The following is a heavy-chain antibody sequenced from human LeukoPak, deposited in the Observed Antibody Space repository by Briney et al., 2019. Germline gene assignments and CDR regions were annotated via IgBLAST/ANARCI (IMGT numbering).Heavy chain of an antibody. J-gene: IGHJ6*02. CDR3: AKTRGSRYYYGMDV. CDR1: GFTFSSYA. V-gene: IGHV3-23*01. CDR2: ISTSGDST. D-gene: IGHD3-10*01. Sequence: GGSLRLSCATSGFTFSSYAMSWVRQAPGKGLEWVSGISTSGDSTYDTDSVKGRFTISRGNSKNTLYLQMNSLRAEDTAVYYCAKTRGSRYYYGMDVWGQGTTVTVSS.